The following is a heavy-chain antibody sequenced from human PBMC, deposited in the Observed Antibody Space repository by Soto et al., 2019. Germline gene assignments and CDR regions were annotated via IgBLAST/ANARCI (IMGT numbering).Heavy chain of an antibody. D-gene: IGHD3-10*01. V-gene: IGHV3-33*01. J-gene: IGHJ6*02. CDR3: ARDCIMVRVGHPVYYYGMDV. CDR1: IFTFSPNV. Sequence: GGSLRPSCRALIFTFSPNVMDWVRHAPGKGREWVAIIWYVRINEHYADSVKARFRISRDNSKNTLYLKSTSLRADDPASYNFARDCIMVRVGHPVYYYGMDVWGQGTMVTVSS. CDR2: IWYVRINE.